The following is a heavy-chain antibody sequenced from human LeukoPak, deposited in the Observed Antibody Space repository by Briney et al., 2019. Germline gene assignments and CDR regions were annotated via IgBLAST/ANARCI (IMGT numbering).Heavy chain of an antibody. J-gene: IGHJ4*02. V-gene: IGHV6-1*01. Sequence: SQTLSLTCAISGDSVSPTKGVAGNGTRQSPWRGLEGLGRTYYRARWYNDYEESVKSRITVNPDTSKNQFSLQLNSVTPEDTAVYYCARGKNNAFDYWGQGTLVTVSS. CDR2: TYYRARWYN. D-gene: IGHD2/OR15-2a*01. CDR1: GDSVSPTKGVA. CDR3: ARGKNNAFDY.